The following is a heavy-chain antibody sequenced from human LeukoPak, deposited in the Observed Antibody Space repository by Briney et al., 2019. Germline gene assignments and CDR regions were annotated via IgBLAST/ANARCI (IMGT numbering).Heavy chain of an antibody. J-gene: IGHJ4*02. CDR3: ANVGYWGSPDY. V-gene: IGHV3-23*01. CDR1: GFTFSSYA. Sequence: PGGSLRLSCAASGFTFSSYAMSWVRQAPGEGLEWVSAISGSGGSTYYADSVKGRFTTSRDNYKNTLYLQMNSLTAEDTAVYYCANVGYWGSPDYWGQGTLVTVSS. D-gene: IGHD3-16*01. CDR2: ISGSGGST.